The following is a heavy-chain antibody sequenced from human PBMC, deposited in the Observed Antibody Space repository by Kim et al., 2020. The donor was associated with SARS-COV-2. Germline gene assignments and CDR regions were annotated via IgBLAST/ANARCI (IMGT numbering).Heavy chain of an antibody. D-gene: IGHD3-22*01. CDR2: ISGSGGST. CDR1: GFTFSSYA. Sequence: GGSLRLSCAASGFTFSSYAMSWVRQAPGKGLEWVSAISGSGGSTYYADSVKGRFTISRDNSKNTLYLQMNSPRAEDTAVYYCAKDGGSSGYYPCYWGQGTLVTVSS. V-gene: IGHV3-23*01. J-gene: IGHJ4*02. CDR3: AKDGGSSGYYPCY.